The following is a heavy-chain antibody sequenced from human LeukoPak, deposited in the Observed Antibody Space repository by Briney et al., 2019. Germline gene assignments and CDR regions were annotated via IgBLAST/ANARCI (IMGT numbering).Heavy chain of an antibody. V-gene: IGHV3-7*01. Sequence: PGGSLRLSCAASGFTFSNYWMSWVRQAPGKGLEWVANIKQDGSEKYYVDSVKGRFTISRDNAKNSLYLQMNSLRAEDTAIYCCARDQRGYSYGYDDYWGQGTLVTVSS. D-gene: IGHD5-18*01. CDR3: ARDQRGYSYGYDDY. J-gene: IGHJ4*02. CDR2: IKQDGSEK. CDR1: GFTFSNYW.